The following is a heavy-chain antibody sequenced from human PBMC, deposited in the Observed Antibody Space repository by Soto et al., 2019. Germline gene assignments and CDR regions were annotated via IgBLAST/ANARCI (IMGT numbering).Heavy chain of an antibody. CDR2: IYYSGST. Sequence: QVQLQESGPGLVKPSETLSLTCTVSGGSMSSYYWSWIRQPPGKGLEWIGYIYYSGSTNYNPSLKSRVTISVDTSKNQFSLKLSSVTAADTAVYYCARAAAGYYFDYWGQGTLVTVSS. J-gene: IGHJ4*02. CDR1: GGSMSSYY. CDR3: ARAAAGYYFDY. D-gene: IGHD6-13*01. V-gene: IGHV4-59*01.